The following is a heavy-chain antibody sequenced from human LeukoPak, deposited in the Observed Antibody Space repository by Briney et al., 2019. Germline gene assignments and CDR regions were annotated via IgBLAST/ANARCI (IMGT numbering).Heavy chain of an antibody. CDR1: GFTFDGYA. CDR2: ISWNSGSI. V-gene: IGHV3-9*03. D-gene: IGHD4-17*01. Sequence: GGSLRLSCAASGFTFDGYAMHWVRQAPGEGLEWVSGISWNSGSIGYADSVKGRFTISRDNAKNSLYLQMNSLRAEDMALYYCAKDYGDYFLGFDYWGQGTLVTVSS. J-gene: IGHJ4*02. CDR3: AKDYGDYFLGFDY.